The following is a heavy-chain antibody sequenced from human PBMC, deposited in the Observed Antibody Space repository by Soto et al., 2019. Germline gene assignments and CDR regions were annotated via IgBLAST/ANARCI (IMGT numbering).Heavy chain of an antibody. CDR2: IYYSGST. CDR1: GGSIGTYF. J-gene: IGHJ4*02. D-gene: IGHD4-17*01. CDR3: SRSYGDLPDY. Sequence: QVQLQESGPGLVKPSETLSLNCSVSGGSIGTYFWGWIRQPPGKGLVWIGHIYYSGSTSYNPTLRSRVTISLDTSKNQFTLRLRSVSAADTAVYYCSRSYGDLPDYWGQGTLVTVSS. V-gene: IGHV4-59*08.